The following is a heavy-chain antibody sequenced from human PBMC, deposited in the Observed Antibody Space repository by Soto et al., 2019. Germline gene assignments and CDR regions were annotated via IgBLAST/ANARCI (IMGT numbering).Heavy chain of an antibody. J-gene: IGHJ6*02. V-gene: IGHV1-18*01. CDR3: ARVLSLSGSASTNYYYYGMDV. D-gene: IGHD2-15*01. Sequence: ASVKVSCKASGYTFTSYGISWVRQAPGQGLEWMGWISAYNGNTNYAQKLQGRVTMTTDTSTSTAYMELRSLRSDDTAVYYCARVLSLSGSASTNYYYYGMDVWGQGTTVTVSS. CDR1: GYTFTSYG. CDR2: ISAYNGNT.